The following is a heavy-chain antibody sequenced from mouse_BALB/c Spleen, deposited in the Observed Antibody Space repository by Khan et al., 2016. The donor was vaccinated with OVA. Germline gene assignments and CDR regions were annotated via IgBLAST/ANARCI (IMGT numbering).Heavy chain of an antibody. CDR2: ISYSGST. CDR3: ARHYDGDCAWITY. D-gene: IGHD2-3*01. J-gene: IGHJ3*01. V-gene: IGHV3-2*02. CDR1: GYSITSDYA. Sequence: EVKLLESGPGLVKPSQSLSLTCSVTGYSITSDYARNLLRQFPGNKLEWMGYISYSGSTKYNPSLKSRISITRDTSKNQFFLQLNSVTIEDTATXDCARHYDGDCAWITYWSQGTLVTVSA.